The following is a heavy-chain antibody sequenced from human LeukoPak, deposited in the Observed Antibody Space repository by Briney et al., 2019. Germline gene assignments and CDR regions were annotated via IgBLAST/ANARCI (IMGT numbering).Heavy chain of an antibody. V-gene: IGHV4-39*01. CDR3: ARQKSSSWYVGWFDP. CDR1: GGSISSRIYY. J-gene: IGHJ5*02. Sequence: SETLSLTCTVSGGSISSRIYYWGWIRQPPGKGLEWIGSIYYSGSTYYNPSLKSRVTISVDTSKNQFSLKLSSVTAADTAVYYCARQKSSSWYVGWFDPWGQGTPVTVSS. D-gene: IGHD6-13*01. CDR2: IYYSGST.